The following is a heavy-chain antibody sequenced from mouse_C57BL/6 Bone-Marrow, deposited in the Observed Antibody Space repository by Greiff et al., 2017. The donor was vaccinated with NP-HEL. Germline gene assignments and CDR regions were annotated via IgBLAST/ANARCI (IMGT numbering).Heavy chain of an antibody. CDR1: GYTFTSYW. Sequence: VQLQQSGAELVKPGASVKLSCKASGYTFTSYWMQWVKQRPGQGLEWIGEIDPSDSYTNYNQKFKGKATLTVDTSSSTAYMQLSSLTSEDSAVYYCATIYDGYYSWYFDVWGTGTTVTVSS. V-gene: IGHV1-50*01. D-gene: IGHD2-3*01. CDR3: ATIYDGYYSWYFDV. CDR2: IDPSDSYT. J-gene: IGHJ1*03.